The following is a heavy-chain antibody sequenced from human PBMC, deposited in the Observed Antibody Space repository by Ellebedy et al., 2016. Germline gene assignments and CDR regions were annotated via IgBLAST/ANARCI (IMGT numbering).Heavy chain of an antibody. J-gene: IGHJ6*03. CDR1: GYTFTSYD. D-gene: IGHD1-1*01. CDR3: ARKNWNDAGYYYYYMDV. CDR2: MNPNSGNT. Sequence: ASVKVSCXASGYTFTSYDINWVRQATGQGLEWMGWMNPNSGNTGYAQKFQGRVTMTRNTSISTAYMELSSLRSEDTAVYYCARKNWNDAGYYYYYMDVWGKGTTVTVSS. V-gene: IGHV1-8*01.